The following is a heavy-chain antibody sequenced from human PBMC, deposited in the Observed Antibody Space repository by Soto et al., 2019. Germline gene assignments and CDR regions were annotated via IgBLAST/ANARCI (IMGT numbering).Heavy chain of an antibody. V-gene: IGHV3-15*07. D-gene: IGHD6-19*01. Sequence: PGGSLILSCPASGFTFSNAWMNWVRQAPGEGLEWVGRIKSNTDGGTTDYAAPVKGRFTISRDDSKNTLYLQMNSLDSEDTAVYYCTTDGPAIAVAGSDFDSWGQGTLVTVSS. CDR2: IKSNTDGGTT. CDR1: GFTFSNAW. CDR3: TTDGPAIAVAGSDFDS. J-gene: IGHJ4*02.